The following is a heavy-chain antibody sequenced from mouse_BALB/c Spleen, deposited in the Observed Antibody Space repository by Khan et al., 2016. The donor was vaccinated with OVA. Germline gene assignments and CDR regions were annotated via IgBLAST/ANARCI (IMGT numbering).Heavy chain of an antibody. CDR3: ARYDYDYDGAFAY. J-gene: IGHJ3*01. V-gene: IGHV3-8*02. D-gene: IGHD2-4*01. Sequence: EVQLVETGPSLVKPSQTLSLTCSVTGDSITSGYWNWIRKFPGNKLEYMGYISYSGSTSYNPSLKSRISITRDTSKNQYYLQLNSVTTEDTATYYCARYDYDYDGAFAYWGQGTLVTVSA. CDR2: ISYSGST. CDR1: GDSITSGY.